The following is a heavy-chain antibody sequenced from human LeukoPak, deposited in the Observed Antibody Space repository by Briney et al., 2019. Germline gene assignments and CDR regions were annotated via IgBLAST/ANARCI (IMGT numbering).Heavy chain of an antibody. CDR3: ARARSTTTVTYYFDY. CDR1: GGSISSYY. Sequence: SETLSLTCTVSGGSISSYYWSWIRQPAGKGLEWIGRIYTSGSTNYNPSLKSRVTMSVDTSKNQFSLKLSSVTAADTAVYYGARARSTTTVTYYFDYWGQGTLVTVSS. V-gene: IGHV4-4*07. CDR2: IYTSGST. D-gene: IGHD4-17*01. J-gene: IGHJ4*02.